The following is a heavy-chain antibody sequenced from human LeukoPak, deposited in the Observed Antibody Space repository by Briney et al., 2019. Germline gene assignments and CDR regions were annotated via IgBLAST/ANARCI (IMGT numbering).Heavy chain of an antibody. D-gene: IGHD3-22*01. Sequence: GASVKVSCKVSGYTLTELSMHWVRQAPGKGLEWMGGFDPEDGETIYAQKFQGRVTMTEDTSTDTAYMELSSLRSEDTAVYYCARSLPKLSSYYYDSSGNPRAPRTHYFDYWGQGTLVTVSS. V-gene: IGHV1-24*01. CDR2: FDPEDGET. CDR1: GYTLTELS. CDR3: ARSLPKLSSYYYDSSGNPRAPRTHYFDY. J-gene: IGHJ4*02.